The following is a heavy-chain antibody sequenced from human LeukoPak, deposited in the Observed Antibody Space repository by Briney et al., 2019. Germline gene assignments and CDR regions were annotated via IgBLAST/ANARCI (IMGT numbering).Heavy chain of an antibody. J-gene: IGHJ4*02. CDR1: GFNFNKTW. V-gene: IGHV3-15*01. CDR2: IKMISDRGAT. D-gene: IGHD3-16*02. CDR3: TTIGSDDYVWGSYRLTRDY. Sequence: MTGGSLRLSCVGTGFNFNKTWMSWVRQAPGKGLEWVGRIKMISDRGATDYAAPVKGRFTISRDDSKNTLFLEMNCLKIEDTAVYYCTTIGSDDYVWGSYRLTRDYWGQGTLVTVSS.